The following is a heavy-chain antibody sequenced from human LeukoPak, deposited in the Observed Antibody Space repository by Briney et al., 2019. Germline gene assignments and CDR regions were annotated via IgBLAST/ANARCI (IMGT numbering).Heavy chain of an antibody. CDR3: ARHGYYYYYMDV. Sequence: SETLSLTCTVSGGSISSYYWSWIRQPPGKGLEWIGYIYYSGSTNYNPSLKRRVTISVDTSKNQFSLKLSSVTAADTAVYYCARHGYYYYYMDVWGKGTTVTVSS. CDR1: GGSISSYY. CDR2: IYYSGST. J-gene: IGHJ6*03. V-gene: IGHV4-59*08.